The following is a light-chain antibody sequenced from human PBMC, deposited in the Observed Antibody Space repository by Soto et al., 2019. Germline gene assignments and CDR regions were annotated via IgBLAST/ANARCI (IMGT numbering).Light chain of an antibody. Sequence: EIVMTQSPATLSVSPGERATLSCRASQSVSSNLAWYQQKPGQAPRLHIYGASTRATGIPDRFSGSGSGTEFTLTISSLQSEDFAVYYCQQYNNWPPWTFGQGTKVEIK. J-gene: IGKJ1*01. V-gene: IGKV3-15*01. CDR3: QQYNNWPPWT. CDR1: QSVSSN. CDR2: GAS.